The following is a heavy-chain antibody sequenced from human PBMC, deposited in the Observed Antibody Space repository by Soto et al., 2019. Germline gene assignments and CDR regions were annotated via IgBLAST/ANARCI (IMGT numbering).Heavy chain of an antibody. Sequence: EVQLLESGGGLVQPGGSLRLSCAASGFTFSSYAMSWVRQAPGKGLEWVSAISGSGGSTYYADSVKGRFTISRDNSKNTLYLQMNSLRAEDTAVYYCAKDTRGYCSGGSCFSNYYYYYYMDVWGKGTTVTVSS. D-gene: IGHD2-15*01. CDR1: GFTFSSYA. CDR3: AKDTRGYCSGGSCFSNYYYYYYMDV. V-gene: IGHV3-23*01. J-gene: IGHJ6*03. CDR2: ISGSGGST.